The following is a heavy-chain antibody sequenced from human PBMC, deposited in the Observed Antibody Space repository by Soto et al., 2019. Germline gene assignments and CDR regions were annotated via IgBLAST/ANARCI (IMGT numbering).Heavy chain of an antibody. D-gene: IGHD3-9*01. Sequence: GASVKVSCKASGFTFTSSAMQWVRQARGQRLEWIGWIVVGSGNTIYAQTFQDRVTFTRDMSTSTAYMELTSLRSEDTAVYYCAAELREGGLVHRTPGHWGQGTLVTVSS. J-gene: IGHJ4*02. CDR3: AAELREGGLVHRTPGH. CDR1: GFTFTSSA. V-gene: IGHV1-58*02. CDR2: IVVGSGNT.